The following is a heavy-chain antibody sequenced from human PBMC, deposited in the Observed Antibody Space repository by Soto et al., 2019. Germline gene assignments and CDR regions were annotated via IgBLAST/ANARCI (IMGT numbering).Heavy chain of an antibody. D-gene: IGHD3-16*01. CDR1: GLPFSAYN. V-gene: IGHV3-21*01. CDR3: SRSPEVGVRGAY. CDR2: ITVGSSHI. J-gene: IGHJ4*02. Sequence: EVQLVESGGGLVKPGGSLRLSCTGSGLPFSAYNINWVRQAPGKGLEWVSSITVGSSHIYQPNSMKGRFTISRDDAKNSVDRQIDSLRDEDTALYYCSRSPEVGVRGAYWGQGTLVTVSS.